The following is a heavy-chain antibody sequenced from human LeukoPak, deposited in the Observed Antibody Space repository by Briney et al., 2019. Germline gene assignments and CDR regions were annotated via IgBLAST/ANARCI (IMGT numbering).Heavy chain of an antibody. V-gene: IGHV3-23*01. Sequence: GGSLRLSCAASGFTFSSYGMSWVRQAPGKGLEWVSAISGSSGSTYYADSVKGRFTISRDNSKNTLYLQMNSLRAEDTAVYYCAKKDSSSWFFDYWGQGTLVTVSS. CDR3: AKKDSSSWFFDY. J-gene: IGHJ4*02. CDR1: GFTFSSYG. D-gene: IGHD6-13*01. CDR2: ISGSSGST.